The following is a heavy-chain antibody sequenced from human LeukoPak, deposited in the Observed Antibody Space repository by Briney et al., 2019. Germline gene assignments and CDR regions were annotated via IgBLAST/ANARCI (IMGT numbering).Heavy chain of an antibody. Sequence: GGSLRLSCAASGFTFSSYGMHWVRQAPGKGLEWVAVISYDGSNKYYADSVKGRFTISRDNAKNSLYLQMSSLRDEDTAVYYCARDLEVPGGNRLFDYWGQGTLVTVSS. J-gene: IGHJ4*02. CDR1: GFTFSSYG. CDR2: ISYDGSNK. CDR3: ARDLEVPGGNRLFDY. V-gene: IGHV3-30*03. D-gene: IGHD4-23*01.